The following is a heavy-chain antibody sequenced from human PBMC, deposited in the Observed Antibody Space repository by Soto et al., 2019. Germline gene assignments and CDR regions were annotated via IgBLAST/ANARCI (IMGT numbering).Heavy chain of an antibody. CDR3: ARADTDASVGY. J-gene: IGHJ4*02. V-gene: IGHV4-59*11. CDR2: ISYSGST. D-gene: IGHD3-16*01. Sequence: PSETLSLTCTVSGGSMSSHYWTWLRQPPGKGLEWIGYISYSGSTYYNPSLKSRVTISVDTSRNQFSLKLSSVTAADTAVYYCARADTDASVGYWGQGTLVTVSS. CDR1: GGSMSSHY.